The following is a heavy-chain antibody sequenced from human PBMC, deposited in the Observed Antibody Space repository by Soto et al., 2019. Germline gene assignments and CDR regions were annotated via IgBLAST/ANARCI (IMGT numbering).Heavy chain of an antibody. CDR2: IFYSGRT. D-gene: IGHD2-21*02. V-gene: IGHV4-30-4*01. Sequence: QVQLQESGPGLVKPSQSLSLTCTVSGGSITSDDYYWSWIRQPPGRGLEWIGYIFYSGRTHYNPSHTRRFIITLDTTKTQVSLKLSSVTAADTAVYYCASANCGGDCTYRHDRYYFESWGQGTLVTVSS. CDR1: GGSITSDDYY. J-gene: IGHJ4*02. CDR3: ASANCGGDCTYRHDRYYFES.